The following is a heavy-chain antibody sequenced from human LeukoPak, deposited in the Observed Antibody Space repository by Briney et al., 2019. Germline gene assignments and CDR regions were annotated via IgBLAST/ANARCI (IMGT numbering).Heavy chain of an antibody. J-gene: IGHJ4*02. CDR3: AKQLGYCSDGSCYFPY. V-gene: IGHV3-23*01. CDR1: GFTFSSSA. Sequence: GGSLRLSCAASGFTFSSSAMSWVRQAPEKGLEWVSAISNNGGYTYYADSVQGRFTISRDNSKSTLCLQMNSLRAEDTAVYYCAKQLGYCSDGSCYFPYWGQGTLVTVSS. CDR2: ISNNGGYT. D-gene: IGHD2-15*01.